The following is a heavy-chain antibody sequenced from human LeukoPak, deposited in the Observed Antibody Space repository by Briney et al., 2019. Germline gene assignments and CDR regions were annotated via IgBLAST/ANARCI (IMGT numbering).Heavy chain of an antibody. CDR1: GFTLSRYD. J-gene: IGHJ2*01. CDR2: ISSSGSTI. D-gene: IGHD3-3*02. CDR3: ARDFSAPLPL. Sequence: GGSLRLSCAASGFTLSRYDMNWVRQAPGKGLEWVSYISSSGSTIYYANSVKGRFTISRDNARNSLYLQMNSMRDEDTAVYYCARDFSAPLPLWGRGTLVTVSS. V-gene: IGHV3-48*02.